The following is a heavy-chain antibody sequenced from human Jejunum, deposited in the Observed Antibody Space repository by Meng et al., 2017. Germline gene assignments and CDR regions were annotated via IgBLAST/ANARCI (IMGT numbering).Heavy chain of an antibody. V-gene: IGHV3-15*01. CDR1: GFSLRNAW. D-gene: IGHD3-22*01. CDR2: IKTKTDGETT. CDR3: TTVGYNYDYSGFYSWGGDN. Sequence: GGSLRLSCAASGFSLRNAWMTWVRQAPGKGLEWIGLIKTKTDGETTDYAAPVKGRFTISRDDSSNTLYLQMNSLKTEDTAVYYCTTVGYNYDYSGFYSWGGDNWGQGTLVTVSS. J-gene: IGHJ4*02.